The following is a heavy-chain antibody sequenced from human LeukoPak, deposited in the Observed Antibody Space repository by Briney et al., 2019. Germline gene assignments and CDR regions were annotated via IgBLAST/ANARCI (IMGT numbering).Heavy chain of an antibody. CDR3: AKDGVYNSKRGAFDV. Sequence: GSLLLSCVASAFTFSSQSMNWVRPAPGKGLEWISYISSSGSSIYYADSVKGRFTISRDNAKNSLHLQMNSLRAEDTAVYYCAKDGVYNSKRGAFDVWGQGTMVTVSS. V-gene: IGHV3-48*04. CDR1: AFTFSSQS. J-gene: IGHJ3*01. CDR2: ISSSGSSI. D-gene: IGHD2/OR15-2a*01.